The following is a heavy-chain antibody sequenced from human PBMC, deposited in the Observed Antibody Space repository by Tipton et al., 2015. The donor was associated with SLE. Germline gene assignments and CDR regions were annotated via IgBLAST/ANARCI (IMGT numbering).Heavy chain of an antibody. CDR3: ARDVVGATEGLDC. J-gene: IGHJ4*02. Sequence: SLRLSCAASGFTFSSYAMNWVRQAPGKGLEWVAVISYDGSNKYCADSVKGRFTISRDNSKNTLYPQMNSLRAEDTAVYYCARDVVGATEGLDCWGQGTLVTVSS. CDR2: ISYDGSNK. D-gene: IGHD1-26*01. CDR1: GFTFSSYA. V-gene: IGHV3-30*04.